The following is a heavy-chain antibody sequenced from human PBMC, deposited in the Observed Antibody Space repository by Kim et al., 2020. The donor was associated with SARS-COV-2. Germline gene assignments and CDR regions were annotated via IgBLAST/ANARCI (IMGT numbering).Heavy chain of an antibody. CDR1: GFTFDDYA. Sequence: GGSLRLSCAASGFTFDDYAMHWVRQAPGKGLEWVSGISWNSGTIDYADSVKGRFTISRDNAKNFLYLQMNSLRAEDTALYYCAKDRGGRYSSCWSTYCFDYWGQGTLVTVSS. V-gene: IGHV3-9*01. CDR3: AKDRGGRYSSCWSTYCFDY. J-gene: IGHJ4*02. CDR2: ISWNSGTI. D-gene: IGHD6-19*01.